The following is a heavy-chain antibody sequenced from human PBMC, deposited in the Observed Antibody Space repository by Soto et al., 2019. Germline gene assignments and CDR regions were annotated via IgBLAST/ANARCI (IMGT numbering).Heavy chain of an antibody. CDR1: GGSFSGYY. CDR2: INHSGST. CDR3: AGDIVVVVAAPGWFDP. D-gene: IGHD2-15*01. J-gene: IGHJ5*02. Sequence: QVQLQQWGAGLLKPSETLSLTCAVYGGSFSGYYWSWIRQPPGKGLEWIGEINHSGSTNYNPSLKSRVTISVDTYKNQFALKLSSVTAADTAVYYCAGDIVVVVAAPGWFDPWGQGTLVTVSS. V-gene: IGHV4-34*01.